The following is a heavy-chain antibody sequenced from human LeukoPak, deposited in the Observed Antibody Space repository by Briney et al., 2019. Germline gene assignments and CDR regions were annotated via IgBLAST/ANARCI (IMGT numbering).Heavy chain of an antibody. CDR1: GGSFSGYY. CDR3: ERGAKYSGYDSGDFDY. D-gene: IGHD5-12*01. Sequence: SETLSLTCAVYGGSFSGYYWSWIRQPPGKGLEWIGEINHSGSTNYNPSLKSRVTISVDTSKNQFSLKLSSVTAADTAVYYCERGAKYSGYDSGDFDYWGQGTLVTVSS. CDR2: INHSGST. V-gene: IGHV4-34*01. J-gene: IGHJ4*02.